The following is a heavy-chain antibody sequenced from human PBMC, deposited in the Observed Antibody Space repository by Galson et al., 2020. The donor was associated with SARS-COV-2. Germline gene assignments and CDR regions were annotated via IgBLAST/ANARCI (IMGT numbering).Heavy chain of an antibody. CDR2: INPSGGGT. CDR3: ARLWGAGDLDC. J-gene: IGHJ4*02. CDR1: GYTFTTSY. D-gene: IGHD1-26*01. Sequence: ASVKVSCKASGYTFTTSYIHWVRQAPGQGLEWMGIINPSGGGTIYAQKFQGRVTMTSDTSASTMYMELSSLRSEDTAVYYCARLWGAGDLDCWGQGTLVIVSS. V-gene: IGHV1-46*01.